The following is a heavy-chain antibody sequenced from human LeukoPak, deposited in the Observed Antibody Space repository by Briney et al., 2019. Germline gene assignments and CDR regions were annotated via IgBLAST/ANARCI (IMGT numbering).Heavy chain of an antibody. CDR2: IIPIFGTA. Sequence: ASVKVSCKASGGTFSSYAISWVRQAPGQGLEWMGRIIPIFGTANYAQKFQGRVTITTDESTSTAYMELSSLRSEDTAVYYCARDLVRRYYDSSGYDYWGQGTLVTVSS. D-gene: IGHD3-22*01. J-gene: IGHJ4*02. CDR1: GGTFSSYA. V-gene: IGHV1-69*05. CDR3: ARDLVRRYYDSSGYDY.